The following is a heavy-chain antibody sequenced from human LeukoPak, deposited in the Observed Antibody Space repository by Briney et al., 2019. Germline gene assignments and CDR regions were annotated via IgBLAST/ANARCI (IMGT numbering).Heavy chain of an antibody. V-gene: IGHV3-7*01. D-gene: IGHD3-10*01. Sequence: GRSLRLSCAASGFTFINYGMHWVRQAPGKGLEWVANIKEDGSEKYYVDSVKGRFTISRDNAKNSLYLQTNSLRAEDTAVYYCARTIRGYWGQGTLVTVSS. CDR1: GFTFINYG. CDR3: ARTIRGY. CDR2: IKEDGSEK. J-gene: IGHJ4*02.